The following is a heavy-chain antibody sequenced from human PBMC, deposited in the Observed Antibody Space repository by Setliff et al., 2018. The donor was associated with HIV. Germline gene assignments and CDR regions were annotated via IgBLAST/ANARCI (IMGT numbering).Heavy chain of an antibody. D-gene: IGHD3-3*01. CDR2: IYYSGNT. V-gene: IGHV4-59*08. Sequence: PSETLSLTCTVSGGSISSHYWSWIRQPPGKGLEWIGYIYYSGNTNYNPSLKSRVTISVDMSNNQFSLKVTSVTAADTAVYYCMRGRSITIFGVAYFDFWGQGTQVTVSS. J-gene: IGHJ4*02. CDR1: GGSISSHY. CDR3: MRGRSITIFGVAYFDF.